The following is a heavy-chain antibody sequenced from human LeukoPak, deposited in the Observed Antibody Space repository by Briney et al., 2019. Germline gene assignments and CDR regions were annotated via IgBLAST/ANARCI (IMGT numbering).Heavy chain of an antibody. D-gene: IGHD6-19*01. CDR2: IYYSGST. Sequence: SETLSLTCTVSGGSISSYYWSWIRQPPGKGLEWIGYIYYSGSTNYNPSLKSRVTISVDTSKNQFSLKLSSVTAADTAVYYCARARLGIAVAEMSYMDVWGKGTTVTISS. CDR3: ARARLGIAVAEMSYMDV. J-gene: IGHJ6*03. V-gene: IGHV4-59*01. CDR1: GGSISSYY.